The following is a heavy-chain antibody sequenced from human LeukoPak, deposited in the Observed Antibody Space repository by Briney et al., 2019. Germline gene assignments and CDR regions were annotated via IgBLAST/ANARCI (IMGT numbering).Heavy chain of an antibody. CDR3: GRGCGGECYANDY. V-gene: IGHV3-7*03. CDR1: GFIFSNYW. J-gene: IGHJ4*02. D-gene: IGHD2-21*01. CDR2: IKHDGSEK. Sequence: SGGSLRLSCAASGFIFSNYWMSWVRQAPGKGLEWVANIKHDGSEKFYGDSVKGRFTISRDNARNSLYLQMNSLRAEDTAVYYCGRGCGGECYANDYWGQGTLVTVSS.